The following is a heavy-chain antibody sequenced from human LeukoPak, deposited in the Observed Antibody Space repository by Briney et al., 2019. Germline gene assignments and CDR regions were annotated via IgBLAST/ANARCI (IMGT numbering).Heavy chain of an antibody. CDR2: IWYDGSNK. Sequence: GGSLRLSCAASGFTFSSYGMHWVRQAPGKGLEWVAVIWYDGSNKYYADSVKGRFTISRDNSKNTLYLQMNSLRAEDTAVYYCARDKRDSSSFEFGFDYWGQGTLSPSPQ. J-gene: IGHJ4*02. CDR3: ARDKRDSSSFEFGFDY. V-gene: IGHV3-33*01. D-gene: IGHD6-13*01. CDR1: GFTFSSYG.